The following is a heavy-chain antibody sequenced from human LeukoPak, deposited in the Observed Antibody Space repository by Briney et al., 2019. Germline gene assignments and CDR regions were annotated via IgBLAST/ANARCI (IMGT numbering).Heavy chain of an antibody. J-gene: IGHJ4*02. CDR1: GFSFNTYT. Sequence: GGSLRLSCDASGFSFNTYTMYWVRQAPGQGLEWVSGIRNSDGMTYYADSVRGRFTISTDNSKNTLYLQMNSLSAEDTALYYCAKGLERESRLDSWGQGTLVTVSS. D-gene: IGHD1-1*01. CDR2: IRNSDGMT. V-gene: IGHV3-23*01. CDR3: AKGLERESRLDS.